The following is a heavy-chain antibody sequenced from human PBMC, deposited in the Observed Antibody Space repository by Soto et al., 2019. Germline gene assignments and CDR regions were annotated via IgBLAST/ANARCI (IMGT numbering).Heavy chain of an antibody. CDR3: ARVWGDDSSGYYLDY. Sequence: VGSLRLSCAASGFTFSSYEMNWVRQAPGKGLEWVSYISSSGSTIYYADSVKGRFTISRDNAKNSLYLQMNSLRAEDTAVYYCARVWGDDSSGYYLDYWGQGTL. V-gene: IGHV3-48*03. D-gene: IGHD3-22*01. CDR1: GFTFSSYE. J-gene: IGHJ4*02. CDR2: ISSSGSTI.